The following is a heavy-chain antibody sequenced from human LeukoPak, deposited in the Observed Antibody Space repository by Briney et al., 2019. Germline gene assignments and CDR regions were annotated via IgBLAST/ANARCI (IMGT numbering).Heavy chain of an antibody. CDR1: GFTFSSHG. J-gene: IGHJ4*02. CDR3: AKAGGVATNYYFDY. D-gene: IGHD5-12*01. V-gene: IGHV3-23*01. Sequence: GGTLRLSCAASGFTFSSHGLNWVRQAPGKGLEWVSGISPSGGTTYYPDPVKGRFTTSRDNSKNTQSLQMNILRAEGTALYYCAKAGGVATNYYFDYWGQGTLVTASS. CDR2: ISPSGGTT.